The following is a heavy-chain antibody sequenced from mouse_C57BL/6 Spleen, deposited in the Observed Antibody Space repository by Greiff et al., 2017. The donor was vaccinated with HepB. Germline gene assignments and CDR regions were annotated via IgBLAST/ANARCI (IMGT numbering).Heavy chain of an antibody. CDR2: IWSGGST. CDR3: AKGTSQSQSSYYYAMDY. J-gene: IGHJ4*01. V-gene: IGHV2-5*01. CDR1: GFSLTSYG. Sequence: QVQLKESGPGLVQPSQSLSITCTVSGFSLTSYGVHWVRQSPGKGLEWLGVIWSGGSTDYNAAFMSRLSITKDNSKSQVFFKMNSLQADDTAIYYCAKGTSQSQSSYYYAMDYWGQGTSVTVSS. D-gene: IGHD6-1*01.